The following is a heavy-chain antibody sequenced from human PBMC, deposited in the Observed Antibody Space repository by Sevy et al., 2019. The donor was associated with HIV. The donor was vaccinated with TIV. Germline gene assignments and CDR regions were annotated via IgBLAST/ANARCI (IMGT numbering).Heavy chain of an antibody. CDR2: ISYDGSNK. Sequence: GGSLRLSCAASGFTFSSYGMHWVRQAPGKGLEWVAVISYDGSNKYYADSVKGRFTISRDNSKNTLYLQINSLRAEDTAVYYCAKDFLLPSYYYGSGLYYYGMDVWGQGTTVTVSS. CDR3: AKDFLLPSYYYGSGLYYYGMDV. J-gene: IGHJ6*02. D-gene: IGHD3-10*01. V-gene: IGHV3-30*18. CDR1: GFTFSSYG.